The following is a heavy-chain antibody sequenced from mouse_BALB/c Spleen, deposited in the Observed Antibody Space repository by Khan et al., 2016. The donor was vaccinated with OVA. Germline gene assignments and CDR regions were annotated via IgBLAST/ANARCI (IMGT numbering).Heavy chain of an antibody. CDR3: ASSAYGYYARFAY. Sequence: QVQLKESGAELARPGASVKLSCKASGYTFTSYWMQWVKQRPGQGLEWIGAIYPGDGDPRYTQKFKGKATLTADKSSSTAYMQLSSLASEDSAVYYCASSAYGYYARFAYWGQGTLVTVSA. J-gene: IGHJ3*01. V-gene: IGHV1-87*01. CDR2: IYPGDGDP. CDR1: GYTFTSYW. D-gene: IGHD2-3*01.